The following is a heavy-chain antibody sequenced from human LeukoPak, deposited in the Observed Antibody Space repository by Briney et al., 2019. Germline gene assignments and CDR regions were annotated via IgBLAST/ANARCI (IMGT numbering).Heavy chain of an antibody. CDR2: IYYSGST. CDR1: GGSISSGDYY. D-gene: IGHD1-26*01. J-gene: IGHJ4*02. CDR3: ARLYGSYYENYFDY. V-gene: IGHV4-30-4*08. Sequence: SQTPSLTCTVSGGSISSGDYYWSWIRQPPGKGLEWIGYIYYSGSTYYNPSLKSRVTISVDTSKNQFSLKLSSVTAADTAVYYCARLYGSYYENYFDYWGQGTLVTVSS.